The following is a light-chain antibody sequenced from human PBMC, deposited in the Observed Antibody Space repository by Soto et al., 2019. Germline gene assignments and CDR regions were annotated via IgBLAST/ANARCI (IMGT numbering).Light chain of an antibody. J-gene: IGKJ2*01. CDR3: QQANSFPHT. Sequence: DIQMTQSPSSVSASVGDRVTITCRASQGISSWLAWYPQKPGKAPKLLIYAASSLQSGVPSRFSGSGSGTDFTLTIRRLQPEDFATYYCQQANSFPHTFGQGTKLEIK. CDR1: QGISSW. V-gene: IGKV1-12*01. CDR2: AAS.